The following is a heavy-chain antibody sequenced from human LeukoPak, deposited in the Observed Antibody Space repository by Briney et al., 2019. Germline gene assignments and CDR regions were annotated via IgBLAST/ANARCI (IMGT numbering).Heavy chain of an antibody. CDR3: AMESGTYGSGSYSVDY. CDR2: IRYDGSNK. V-gene: IGHV3-30*02. Sequence: GGSLRLSCAASGFTFSSYGMHWVRQAPGKGLEWVAFIRYDGSNKYYADSVKGRFTISRDNSKNTLYLQMNSLRAEDTAVYYCAMESGTYGSGSYSVDYWGQGALVTVSS. D-gene: IGHD3-10*01. J-gene: IGHJ4*02. CDR1: GFTFSSYG.